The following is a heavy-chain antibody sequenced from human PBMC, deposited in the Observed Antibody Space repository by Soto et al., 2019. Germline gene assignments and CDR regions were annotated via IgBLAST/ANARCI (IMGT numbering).Heavy chain of an antibody. CDR3: ARRGHSGYDPNFDY. D-gene: IGHD5-12*01. CDR2: INHSGST. V-gene: IGHV4-34*01. CDR1: GGSFSGYY. J-gene: IGHJ4*02. Sequence: SETLSLTCAVYGGSFSGYYWSWIRQPPGKGLEWIGEINHSGSTNYNPSLKSRVTISVDTSKNQFSLKLSSVTAADTAVYYCARRGHSGYDPNFDYWGQGTLVTVSS.